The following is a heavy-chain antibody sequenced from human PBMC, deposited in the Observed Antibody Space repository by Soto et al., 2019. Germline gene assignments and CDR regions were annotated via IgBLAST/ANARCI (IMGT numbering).Heavy chain of an antibody. CDR3: ARDLSEYYYGSGIDN. Sequence: QVPLVQSGAEVKKPGASVKVSCKASGYTFSSYGMHWVRQAPGQRLEWMGWINVGSGDTKYSQKFQGRVTITSDTSASTAYMEVGSLKSEDTSMYYCARDLSEYYYGSGIDNWGQGTLVTVSS. CDR2: INVGSGDT. V-gene: IGHV1-3*01. D-gene: IGHD3-10*01. J-gene: IGHJ4*02. CDR1: GYTFSSYG.